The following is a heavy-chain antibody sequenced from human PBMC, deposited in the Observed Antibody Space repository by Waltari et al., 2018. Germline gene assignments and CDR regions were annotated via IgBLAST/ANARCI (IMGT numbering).Heavy chain of an antibody. CDR2: VSYDGRKE. CDR1: ASTFSNYG. CDR3: AKSHLLYFDWWGGMDV. V-gene: IGHV3-30*18. D-gene: IGHD3-9*01. J-gene: IGHJ6*02. Sequence: QARLVESGGGVVQAGKTLRLPCVGSASTFSNYGIDRVRQAPGKGLEWVAVVSYDGRKEYYADSLKGRFTISRDNSKSTLYLEMNGLTVEDTATYYCAKSHLLYFDWWGGMDVWGQGTTVTVSS.